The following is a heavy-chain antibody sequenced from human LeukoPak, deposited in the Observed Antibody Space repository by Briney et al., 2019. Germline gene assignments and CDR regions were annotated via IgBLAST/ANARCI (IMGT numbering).Heavy chain of an antibody. CDR3: ARHVVAVGFDY. V-gene: IGHV3-21*01. D-gene: IGHD3-22*01. Sequence: GGSLRLSCAASGFTFDDYGMSWVRQTPGKGLGWVSSITSSSSYIYYADSVKGRFTISRDNAKNSLYLQMNSLRAEDTAVYYCARHVVAVGFDYWGQGTLVTVSS. CDR2: ITSSSSYI. CDR1: GFTFDDYG. J-gene: IGHJ4*02.